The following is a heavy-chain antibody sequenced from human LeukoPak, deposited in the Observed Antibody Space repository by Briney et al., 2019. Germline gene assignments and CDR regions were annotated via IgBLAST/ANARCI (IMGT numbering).Heavy chain of an antibody. Sequence: GGSLRLSCAASGFTFSDYAMHWVRQAPGKGLEWVAVISEVGSSKYYADSVKGRFTISRDNSKNTLYLQMNSLRAEDTAVYYCGSNRWLQLLLLYWGQGTLVTVSS. CDR2: ISEVGSSK. CDR3: GSNRWLQLLLLY. CDR1: GFTFSDYA. V-gene: IGHV3-30-3*01. J-gene: IGHJ4*02. D-gene: IGHD5-24*01.